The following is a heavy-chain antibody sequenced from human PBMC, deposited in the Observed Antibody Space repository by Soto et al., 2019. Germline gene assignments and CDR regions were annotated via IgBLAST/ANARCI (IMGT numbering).Heavy chain of an antibody. D-gene: IGHD3-16*01. V-gene: IGHV1-2*04. CDR1: GYTFTGYY. CDR3: AREPTYPTFPTYGMDV. J-gene: IGHJ6*02. CDR2: INPNSGGT. Sequence: ASVKVSCKASGYTFTGYYMHWVRQAPGQGLEWMGWINPNSGGTNYAQKFQGWVTMNRDTSISTAYMELCRLRSDDTAVYYCAREPTYPTFPTYGMDVWGQGTTVTVSS.